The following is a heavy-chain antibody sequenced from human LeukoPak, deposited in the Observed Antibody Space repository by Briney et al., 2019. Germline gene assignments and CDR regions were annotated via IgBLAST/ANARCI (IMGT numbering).Heavy chain of an antibody. V-gene: IGHV4-38-2*02. CDR1: GYSISSGYY. D-gene: IGHD1-26*01. Sequence: SETLSLTCTVSGYSISSGYYWGWIRQPPGKGQEWIGSIYHSGSTNYHPSLKSRVTISVDTSKNQFSLKLNSVTAADTAVYYCARGGGASAHGRLDLDRWGQGTLVTVSS. CDR3: ARGGGASAHGRLDLDR. CDR2: IYHSGST. J-gene: IGHJ5*02.